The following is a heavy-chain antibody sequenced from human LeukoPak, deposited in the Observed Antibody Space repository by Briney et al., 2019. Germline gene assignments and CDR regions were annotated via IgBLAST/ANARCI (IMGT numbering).Heavy chain of an antibody. D-gene: IGHD2-15*01. V-gene: IGHV4-61*02. J-gene: IGHJ4*02. CDR1: GGSISSGSYY. CDR3: ASGGVVADPYFDY. Sequence: SQTLSHTCTVSGGSISSGSYYWSWIRQPAGKGLEWIGRIYTSGSTNYNPSLKSRATISVDTSKNQFSLKLSSVTAADTAVYYCASGGVVADPYFDYWGQGTLVTVS. CDR2: IYTSGST.